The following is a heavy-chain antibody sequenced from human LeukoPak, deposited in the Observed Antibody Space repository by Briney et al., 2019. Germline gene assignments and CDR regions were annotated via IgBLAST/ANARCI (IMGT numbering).Heavy chain of an antibody. CDR1: GFTFSSYW. D-gene: IGHD2-15*01. CDR3: AREDYCSGGSCYQLHYYYGMDV. J-gene: IGHJ6*02. V-gene: IGHV3-7*03. Sequence: GGSLRLSCAASGFTFSSYWMSWVRQAPGKGLEWVANIKQDGCEKYYVDSVKGRFTISRDNAKNSLYLQMNSLRAEDTAVYYCAREDYCSGGSCYQLHYYYGMDVWGQGTTVTVSS. CDR2: IKQDGCEK.